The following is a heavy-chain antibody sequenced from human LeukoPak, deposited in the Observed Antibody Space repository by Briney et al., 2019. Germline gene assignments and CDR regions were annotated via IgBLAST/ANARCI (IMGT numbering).Heavy chain of an antibody. CDR2: ISAYNGNT. Sequence: ASVKVSCEASGGTFSSYAISWVRQAPGQGLEWMGWISAYNGNTNYAQKLQGRVTMTTDTSTNTAYMELRSLRSDDTAVYYCARREQLGAPFDDWGQGTLVTVSS. D-gene: IGHD6-6*01. CDR3: ARREQLGAPFDD. J-gene: IGHJ4*02. CDR1: GGTFSSYA. V-gene: IGHV1-18*01.